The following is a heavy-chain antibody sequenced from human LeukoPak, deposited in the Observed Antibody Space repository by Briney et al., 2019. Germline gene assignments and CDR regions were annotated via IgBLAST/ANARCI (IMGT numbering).Heavy chain of an antibody. CDR3: ARDPGGYYDSSRGAFDI. D-gene: IGHD3-22*01. CDR2: IYHSGST. J-gene: IGHJ3*02. CDR1: GGSISSDNYY. V-gene: IGHV4-30-2*01. Sequence: PSQTLSFTCTVSGGSISSDNYYWSWIRQPPGKGLEWIGYIYHSGSTYYNPSLKSRVTMSVDRSKNQFSLKLSSVTAADTAVYYCARDPGGYYDSSRGAFDIWGQGTMVTVSS.